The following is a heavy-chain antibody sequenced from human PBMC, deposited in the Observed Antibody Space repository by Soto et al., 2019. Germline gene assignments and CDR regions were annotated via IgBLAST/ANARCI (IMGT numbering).Heavy chain of an antibody. V-gene: IGHV1-2*04. CDR2: INPNSGGT. CDR3: AREYSSSSFPYYYYGMDV. J-gene: IGHJ6*02. CDR1: GYTFTGYY. Sequence: GSVKVSCKASGYTFTGYYMHWVRQAPGQGLEWMGWINPNSGGTNYAQKFQGWVTMTRDTSISTAYMELSRLRSDDTAVYYCAREYSSSSFPYYYYGMDVWGQGTTVTV. D-gene: IGHD6-6*01.